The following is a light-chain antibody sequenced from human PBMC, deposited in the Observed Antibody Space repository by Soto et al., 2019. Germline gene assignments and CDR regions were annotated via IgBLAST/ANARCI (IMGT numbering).Light chain of an antibody. CDR2: GAS. V-gene: IGKV3-15*01. CDR1: QSVNSH. CDR3: QQYDQWPLT. J-gene: IGKJ1*01. Sequence: IVMTQSPATLSVSPGERATLSCRASQSVNSHLAWYQQKPGQPPMLIIYGASTRATDSPARFSGRGSGTEFSLPISSLQSEDFAVYYCQQYDQWPLTFGQGTKVEIK.